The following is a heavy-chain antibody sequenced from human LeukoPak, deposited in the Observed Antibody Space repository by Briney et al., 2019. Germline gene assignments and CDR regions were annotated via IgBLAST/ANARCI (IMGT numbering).Heavy chain of an antibody. CDR1: GASISSSSYY. CDR2: IYYSGST. CDR3: ARHPGFWSGYPEYFQH. Sequence: PSETLSLTCIVSGASISSSSYYWGWIRQPQGKGLEWIGSIYYSGSTYHNPSLKSRVTISVDTSKNQFSLKLSSVTAADTAVYYCARHPGFWSGYPEYFQHWGQGTLVTVSS. V-gene: IGHV4-39*01. J-gene: IGHJ1*01. D-gene: IGHD3-3*01.